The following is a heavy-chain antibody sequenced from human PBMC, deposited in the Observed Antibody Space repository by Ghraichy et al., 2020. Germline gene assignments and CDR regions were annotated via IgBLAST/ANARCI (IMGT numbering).Heavy chain of an antibody. CDR3: TRTNGFNY. Sequence: SETLSLTCAVYGGSFSSYYWSWIRQPPGKGLEWIGEINHSGSTNYNPSLKSRVTISVDTSKSQFSLKLSSVTAADMAVYYCTRTNGFNYWGQGTLVTVSS. CDR1: GGSFSSYY. V-gene: IGHV4-34*01. CDR2: INHSGST. D-gene: IGHD2-8*01. J-gene: IGHJ4*02.